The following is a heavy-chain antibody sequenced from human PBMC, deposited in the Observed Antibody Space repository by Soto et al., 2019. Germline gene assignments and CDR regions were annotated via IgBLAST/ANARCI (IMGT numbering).Heavy chain of an antibody. CDR2: IRGKPYGGTT. CDR1: GFTFGDYA. CDR3: TTGMGYNPGFDY. V-gene: IGHV3-49*03. Sequence: GGSLRLSCTASGFTFGDYAMSWFRQAPGKGLQWVGFIRGKPYGGTTDYAASVKGRFTISRDDSKNTLYLQMNSLKTEDTAVYYCTTGMGYNPGFDYWGQGTLVTVSS. J-gene: IGHJ4*02. D-gene: IGHD1-1*01.